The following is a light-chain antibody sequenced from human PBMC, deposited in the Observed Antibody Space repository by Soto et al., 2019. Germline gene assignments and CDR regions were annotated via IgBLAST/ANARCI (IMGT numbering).Light chain of an antibody. J-gene: IGKJ1*01. CDR1: QTISSW. CDR3: QHYHSYSEE. Sequence: DIQMTQSPSTLSGSVGDGVTITCRASQTISSWLAWYQQKPGKAPKLLIYKASTLKSGVPSRFSGSGSGTEFTLTISSLQPDDFATYYCQHYHSYSEEFGQGTKV. CDR2: KAS. V-gene: IGKV1-5*03.